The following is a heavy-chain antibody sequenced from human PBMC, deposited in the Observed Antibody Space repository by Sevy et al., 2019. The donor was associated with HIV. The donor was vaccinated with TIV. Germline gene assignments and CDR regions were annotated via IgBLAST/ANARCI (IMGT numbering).Heavy chain of an antibody. V-gene: IGHV4-59*13. CDR3: ARRQGAAEWGYYFDY. D-gene: IGHD1-26*01. J-gene: IGHJ4*02. CDR2: MYYSGST. Sequence: SETLSLTCTVSGDSISRYYWSWIRQPPGKRLEWIAYMYYSGSTNYNPSLKSRVTISVDTSKNRWSLKLSCVTAADTAVYYCARRQGAAEWGYYFDYWGQGTLVTVSS. CDR1: GDSISRYY.